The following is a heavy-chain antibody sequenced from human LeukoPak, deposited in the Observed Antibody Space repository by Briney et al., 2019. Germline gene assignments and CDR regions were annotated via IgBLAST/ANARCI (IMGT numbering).Heavy chain of an antibody. V-gene: IGHV4-59*01. CDR3: ARVPYLLHDAFDI. D-gene: IGHD2-15*01. J-gene: IGHJ3*02. Sequence: SETLSLTCTVSGGSISSYYWSWIRQPPGKGLEWIGYIYYSGSTNYNPSLKSRVTISVDTSKNQFSLKLSSVTAADTAVYYCARVPYLLHDAFDIWGQGTMVTVSS. CDR2: IYYSGST. CDR1: GGSISSYY.